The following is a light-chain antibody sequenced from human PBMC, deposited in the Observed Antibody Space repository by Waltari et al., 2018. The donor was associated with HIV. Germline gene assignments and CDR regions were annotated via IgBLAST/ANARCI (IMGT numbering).Light chain of an antibody. J-gene: IGKJ3*01. V-gene: IGKV1-39*01. Sequence: DFQMTQSPASLSASVGDRVTITCRASQSVRNYLNWYQQKPGEAPKLLIYAAASLQSWVPSRFSGSGSGSDFTLTISSLQPEDFATYYCQQSYNIPRTFGPGTKVDIK. CDR3: QQSYNIPRT. CDR2: AAA. CDR1: QSVRNY.